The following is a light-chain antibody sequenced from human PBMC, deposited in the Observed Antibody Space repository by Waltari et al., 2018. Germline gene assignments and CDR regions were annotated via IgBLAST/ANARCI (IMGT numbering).Light chain of an antibody. CDR1: ILRTYY. CDR3: SARELSGHVV. CDR2: GKN. Sequence: SSDLTQDPDVSVALGQTVRITCQGDILRTYYGNWCRQKPGQAPALGIYGKNNRPSGIPDRFSASSSENTASLIITGAQAEDEADYYCSARELSGHVVFGGGTRLTVL. J-gene: IGLJ2*01. V-gene: IGLV3-19*01.